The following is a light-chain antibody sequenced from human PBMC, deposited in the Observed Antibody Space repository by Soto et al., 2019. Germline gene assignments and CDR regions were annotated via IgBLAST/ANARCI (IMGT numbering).Light chain of an antibody. V-gene: IGKV1-5*01. CDR3: QQANSFPLT. CDR1: QSISSW. Sequence: DIQMTQSPSTLSASVGDRVTITCRASQSISSWLAWYQQKPGKAPKLLIYDASSLESGVPSRFSGSGSGTEFTLTISGLLPEDFATYHCQQANSFPLTFGGGTKVDI. CDR2: DAS. J-gene: IGKJ4*01.